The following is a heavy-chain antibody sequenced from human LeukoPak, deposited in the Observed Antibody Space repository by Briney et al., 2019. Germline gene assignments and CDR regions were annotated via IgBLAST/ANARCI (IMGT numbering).Heavy chain of an antibody. Sequence: SETLSLTCTVSGGSISSYYLSWIRQPAGKGLEWIGRIYSSGTNYNPSLKSRVTMSADTSRNQVSLTLSSVTAADTAVYYCARVICSGGSCRFDYWGQGTLVTVSS. CDR1: GGSISSYY. V-gene: IGHV4-4*07. J-gene: IGHJ4*02. CDR2: IYSSGT. CDR3: ARVICSGGSCRFDY. D-gene: IGHD2-15*01.